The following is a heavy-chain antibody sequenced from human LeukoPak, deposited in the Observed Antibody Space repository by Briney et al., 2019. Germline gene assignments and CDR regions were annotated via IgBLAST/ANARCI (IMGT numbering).Heavy chain of an antibody. Sequence: GGSLRLSCAASGFTFSSYAMTWVRQAPGKGLEWVSVISDDGGSTYYADSVKGRFTISRDNSKNTLYLQMNSLRAEDTAVYYCAPTCSGGTCYLFVYWGQGTLVTVSS. D-gene: IGHD2-15*01. CDR1: GFTFSSYA. V-gene: IGHV3-23*01. CDR3: APTCSGGTCYLFVY. J-gene: IGHJ4*02. CDR2: ISDDGGST.